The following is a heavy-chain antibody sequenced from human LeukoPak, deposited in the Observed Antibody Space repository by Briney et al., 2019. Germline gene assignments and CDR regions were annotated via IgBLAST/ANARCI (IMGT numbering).Heavy chain of an antibody. CDR3: AKDKEASQYSSSSSAFGY. CDR1: GFTFSSYA. Sequence: GGSLRLSCAASGFTFSSYAMSWVRQAPGKGLEWVSAISGSGGSTYYADSVKGRFTISRDNSKNTLYLQMNSLRAEDTAVYYCAKDKEASQYSSSSSAFGYWGQGTLVTVSS. D-gene: IGHD6-6*01. J-gene: IGHJ4*02. CDR2: ISGSGGST. V-gene: IGHV3-23*01.